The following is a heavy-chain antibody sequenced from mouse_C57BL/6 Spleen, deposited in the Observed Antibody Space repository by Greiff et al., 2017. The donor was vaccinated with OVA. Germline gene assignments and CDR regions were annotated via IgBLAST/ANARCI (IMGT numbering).Heavy chain of an antibody. Sequence: VQLQQPGAELVRPGSSVKLSCKASGYTFTSYWMHWVKQRPIQGLEWIGNIDPSDSETHYNQKFKDKATLTVDKSSSTAYMQLSSLTSEDSAVYYCARVAGTRYFDVWGTGTTVTVSS. D-gene: IGHD4-1*01. CDR3: ARVAGTRYFDV. V-gene: IGHV1-52*01. CDR2: IDPSDSET. J-gene: IGHJ1*03. CDR1: GYTFTSYW.